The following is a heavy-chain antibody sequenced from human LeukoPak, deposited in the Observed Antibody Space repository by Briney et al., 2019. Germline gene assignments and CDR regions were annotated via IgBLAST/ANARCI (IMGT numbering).Heavy chain of an antibody. J-gene: IGHJ4*02. CDR3: ARESFAARWD. D-gene: IGHD6-6*01. V-gene: IGHV3-7*01. CDR2: IKQDGSQK. Sequence: GGSLRLSCAGSEFTFSTYAMSWVRQAPGKGLEWVANIKQDGSQKYYVDSVKGRFTISRDNANNLLYLQMNSLRAEDTAVYYCARESFAARWDWGQGTLVTVSS. CDR1: EFTFSTYA.